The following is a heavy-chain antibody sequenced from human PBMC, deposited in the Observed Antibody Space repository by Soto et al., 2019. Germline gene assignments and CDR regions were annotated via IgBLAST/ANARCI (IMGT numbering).Heavy chain of an antibody. CDR1: GYTFSRLG. CDR2: ISTYNGKT. Sequence: VPLVQSGGEVRKPGASVTVSCKASGYTFSRLGMSWVRQAPGQGVEWMGWISTYNGKTNYAQKFKDRVTMATDTATSTVYLEMRSLTLDDTAVYYCAREGDVPYYYFGMDVWGQGTTVSVSS. J-gene: IGHJ6*02. V-gene: IGHV1-18*01. CDR3: AREGDVPYYYFGMDV. D-gene: IGHD2-21*02.